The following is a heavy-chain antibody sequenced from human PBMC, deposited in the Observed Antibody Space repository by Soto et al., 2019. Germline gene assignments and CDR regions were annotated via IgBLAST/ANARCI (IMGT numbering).Heavy chain of an antibody. CDR2: IKPDGSVK. D-gene: IGHD6-19*01. J-gene: IGHJ4*02. V-gene: IGHV3-7*01. Sequence: EVQLVESGGGLVQPGGSLRLSWAASGFTFSSYWMNWVRQAPGKGLEWVANIKPDGSVKYYADSVKGRFTISRDNAKDSLYLQMNSVRAEDTAVYYCARDGWSSGSFDYWGQGTLVTVSS. CDR1: GFTFSSYW. CDR3: ARDGWSSGSFDY.